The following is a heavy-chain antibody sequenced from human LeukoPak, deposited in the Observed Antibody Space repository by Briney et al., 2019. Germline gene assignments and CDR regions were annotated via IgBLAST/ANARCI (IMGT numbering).Heavy chain of an antibody. D-gene: IGHD3-10*01. J-gene: IGHJ4*02. V-gene: IGHV1-18*01. CDR1: GYTFTSYG. Sequence: ASVKVSCKASGYTFTSYGISWVRQAPGQGLEWMGWISAYNGNTNYAQKLQGRVTMTTDTSTSTAYMELRSLRSDDTAVYYCARGRLDYYYGSSFLDYWGQGTLATVSS. CDR2: ISAYNGNT. CDR3: ARGRLDYYYGSSFLDY.